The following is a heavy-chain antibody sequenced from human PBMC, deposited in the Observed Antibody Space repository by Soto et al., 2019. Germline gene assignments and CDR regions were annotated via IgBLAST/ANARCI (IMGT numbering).Heavy chain of an antibody. J-gene: IGHJ6*02. CDR1: GGSISIGTDY. CDR3: TTQGFGGLHGLVDV. CDR2: IHYSGST. D-gene: IGHD3-10*01. Sequence: LSLTCDVSGGSISIGTDYWGWIRQPPGKGLEWIGNIHYSGSTKYNPSLKSRLNISVDTSKNQFSLKLSSVTAADTAVYYCTTQGFGGLHGLVDVWGQGTTVTVSS. V-gene: IGHV4-39*01.